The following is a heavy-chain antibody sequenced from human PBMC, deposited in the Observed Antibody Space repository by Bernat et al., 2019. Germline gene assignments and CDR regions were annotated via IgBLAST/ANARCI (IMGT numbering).Heavy chain of an antibody. Sequence: FSSYGMHWVRQAPGKGLEWVAVISYDGSNKYYADSVKGRFTISRDNSKNTLYLQMNSLRAEDTAVYYCAKPGIAVAGWSSAFD. V-gene: IGHV3-30*18. J-gene: IGHJ3*02. D-gene: IGHD6-19*01. CDR1: FSSYG. CDR2: ISYDGSNK. CDR3: AKPGIAVAGWSSAFD.